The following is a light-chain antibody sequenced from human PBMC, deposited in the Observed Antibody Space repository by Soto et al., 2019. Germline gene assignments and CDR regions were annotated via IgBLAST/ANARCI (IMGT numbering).Light chain of an antibody. CDR3: QQSYRTPYT. CDR2: DES. CDR1: QDIDIY. V-gene: IGKV1-39*01. J-gene: IGKJ2*01. Sequence: TQMTQSPSSLSASVGDRVTITCRASQDIDIYLSWYQQKQGKXPKXLIYDESTLQSGVPSRFSGSGSGTDLTITINNLQPEDFETYYCQQSYRTPYTFGQGTKVDIK.